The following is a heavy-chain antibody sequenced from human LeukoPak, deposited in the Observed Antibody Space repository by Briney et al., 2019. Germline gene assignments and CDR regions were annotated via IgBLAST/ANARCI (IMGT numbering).Heavy chain of an antibody. CDR3: ARHDHCSGGSCWVVGY. CDR2: IYYSGAT. J-gene: IGHJ4*02. Sequence: SETLSLTCTVSGGSISSNDFFWGWIRQPPGKGLEWIGDIYYSGATYYSPSLESRVTISVDTSKNQFSLKLSSVTAADTAVYYRARHDHCSGGSCWVVGYWGQGTLVTVSS. V-gene: IGHV4-39*01. D-gene: IGHD2-15*01. CDR1: GGSISSNDFF.